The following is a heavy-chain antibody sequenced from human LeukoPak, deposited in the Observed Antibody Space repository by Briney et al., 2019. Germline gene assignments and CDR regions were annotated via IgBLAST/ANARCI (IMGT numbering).Heavy chain of an antibody. CDR2: ISSNGGST. CDR1: GFTFSSYA. V-gene: IGHV3-64D*06. CDR3: VKDPMTTMTSHFDY. J-gene: IGHJ4*02. Sequence: GGSLRLSCSASGFTFSSYAMEWVRQVPGKGLEYVSGISSNGGSTYYADSVKGRFTISRDNSKNTLYLQMSSLGAEDTAVYYCVKDPMTTMTSHFDYWGQGTLVTVSS. D-gene: IGHD4-17*01.